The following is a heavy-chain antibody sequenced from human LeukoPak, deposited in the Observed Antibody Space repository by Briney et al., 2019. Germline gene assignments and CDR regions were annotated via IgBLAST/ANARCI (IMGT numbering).Heavy chain of an antibody. J-gene: IGHJ4*02. Sequence: ASVKVSCKVSGYTLTELSMHWVRQAPGQGLEWMGWINPNSGGTNYAQKFQGRVTMTRDTSISTAYMELSRLRSDDTAVYYCARDPSSSLISGIAAAGPDYWGQGTLVTVSS. CDR2: INPNSGGT. V-gene: IGHV1-2*02. CDR1: GYTLTELS. CDR3: ARDPSSSLISGIAAAGPDY. D-gene: IGHD6-13*01.